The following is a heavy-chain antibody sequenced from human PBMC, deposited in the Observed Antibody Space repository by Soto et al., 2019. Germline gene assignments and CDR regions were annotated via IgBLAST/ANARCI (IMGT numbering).Heavy chain of an antibody. D-gene: IGHD4-17*01. V-gene: IGHV4-4*07. CDR1: GGSMSKFY. J-gene: IGHJ5*02. Sequence: SETLSLTCSVSGGSMSKFYWSWIRKTAGKGLEWMGRVYATGTSDYNPSLRSRIAMSVDISKKTFSLRLRSVTAADTGVYYCVRDGSKTLRDCFDPWGQGILVT. CDR2: VYATGTS. CDR3: VRDGSKTLRDCFDP.